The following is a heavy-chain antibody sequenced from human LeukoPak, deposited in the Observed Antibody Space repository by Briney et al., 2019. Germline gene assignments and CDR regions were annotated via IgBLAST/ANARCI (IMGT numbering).Heavy chain of an antibody. CDR2: IEYDGGIK. J-gene: IGHJ5*02. V-gene: IGHV3-30*14. Sequence: GGSLRLPCAVSRFTFNNYAIHGLGQAPPMGLEWVALIEYDGGIKYYADSVKGRFTIYRDNSKNTQYLQMNSLRAEDTAVYCCARGRDSSGYVGFDPWGQGTLVTVS. D-gene: IGHD3-22*01. CDR3: ARGRDSSGYVGFDP. CDR1: RFTFNNYA.